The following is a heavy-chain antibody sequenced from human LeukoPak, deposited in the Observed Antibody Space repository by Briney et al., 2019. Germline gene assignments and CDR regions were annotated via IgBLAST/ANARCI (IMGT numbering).Heavy chain of an antibody. CDR3: AGDWVHYYGSGSYYNLDY. D-gene: IGHD3-10*01. CDR1: GYTFTGYY. Sequence: ASVKVSCKASGYTFTGYYMHWVRQAPGQGLEWMGWISAYNGNTNYAQKLQGRVTMTTDTSTSTAYMELRSLRSDDTAVYYCAGDWVHYYGSGSYYNLDYWGQGTLVTVSS. J-gene: IGHJ4*02. CDR2: ISAYNGNT. V-gene: IGHV1-18*04.